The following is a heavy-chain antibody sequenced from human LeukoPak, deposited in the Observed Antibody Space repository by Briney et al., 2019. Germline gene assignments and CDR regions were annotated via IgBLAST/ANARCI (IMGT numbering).Heavy chain of an antibody. J-gene: IGHJ6*02. D-gene: IGHD6-19*01. CDR3: ARVLGIAVAGTYYYYGMDV. Sequence: TSETLSLTCTVSGGSISSYYWSWIRQPPGKGLEWIGYIYYSGSTNYNPSLKSRVTISVDTSKNQFSLKLSSVTAADTAVYYCARVLGIAVAGTYYYYGMDVWGQGTTVTVSS. CDR2: IYYSGST. CDR1: GGSISSYY. V-gene: IGHV4-59*01.